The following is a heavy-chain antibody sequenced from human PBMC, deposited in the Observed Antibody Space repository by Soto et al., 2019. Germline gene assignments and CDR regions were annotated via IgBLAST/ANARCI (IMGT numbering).Heavy chain of an antibody. Sequence: QVQLVQSGAEVKKPGASVKISCKASGYTFISYDINWLRQATGQGLEWMGWMNPNSGNTGYAQKFQGRVTMTRNTSIITAYMELGNLRSEDTAVYYCARSQANVNWFDPWGHGTLVTVSS. CDR3: ARSQANVNWFDP. V-gene: IGHV1-8*01. J-gene: IGHJ5*02. CDR1: GYTFISYD. CDR2: MNPNSGNT.